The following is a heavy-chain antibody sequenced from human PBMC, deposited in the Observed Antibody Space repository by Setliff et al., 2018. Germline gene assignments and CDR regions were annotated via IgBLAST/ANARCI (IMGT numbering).Heavy chain of an antibody. CDR3: ARAPSVELVTIGTNSWFTY. Sequence: GASVKVSCKASGYTFRNYAFAWVRQAPGQGLEWVGWISVYNGDTNYAQKFQGRVTLTTDTSTSTAYMELRSLTSDDSAFYYCARAPSVELVTIGTNSWFTYWGQGTLVTVSS. D-gene: IGHD5-18*01. V-gene: IGHV1-18*01. CDR1: GYTFRNYA. J-gene: IGHJ4*02. CDR2: ISVYNGDT.